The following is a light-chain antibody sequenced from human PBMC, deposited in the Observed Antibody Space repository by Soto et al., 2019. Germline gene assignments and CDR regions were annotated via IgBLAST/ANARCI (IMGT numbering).Light chain of an antibody. CDR3: QQYIQWPLT. V-gene: IGKV3-15*01. J-gene: IGKJ4*01. CDR1: QSVSSSY. CDR2: GAS. Sequence: EIVLTQSPGTLSLSPGERATLSCRASQSVSSSYLAWYQQKPGQAPRLLIQGASTRATGIPGRFTGSGSGTEFTLTISSLQSEDFAVYYCQQYIQWPLTFGGGTKVDIK.